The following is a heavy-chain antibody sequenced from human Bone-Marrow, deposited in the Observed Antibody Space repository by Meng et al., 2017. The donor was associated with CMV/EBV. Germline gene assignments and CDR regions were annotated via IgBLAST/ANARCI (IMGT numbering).Heavy chain of an antibody. Sequence: SETLSLTCTVSGGSMSSYCWSWIRQAPGKRLEWIGYIYYTGISKYNPSLKSRVTMSVDTSKNQFSVKLSSVTAADTAVYYCAGSSPPAPFDFWGQGTMVTVSS. V-gene: IGHV4-59*01. CDR2: IYYTGIS. J-gene: IGHJ3*01. CDR1: GGSMSSYC. CDR3: AGSSPPAPFDF. D-gene: IGHD6-6*01.